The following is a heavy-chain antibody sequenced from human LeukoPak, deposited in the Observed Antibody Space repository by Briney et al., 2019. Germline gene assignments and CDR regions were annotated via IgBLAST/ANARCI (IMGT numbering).Heavy chain of an antibody. CDR1: GGSISSGGYY. D-gene: IGHD3-10*01. CDR3: ARGKLLWSLGYYYGMDV. CDR2: IYYSGST. Sequence: SQTLSLTCTVSGGSISSGGYYWSWIRQHPGKGLEWIGYIYYSGSTYYNPSLKSRVTISVDTSKNQFSLKLSSVTAADTAVYYCARGKLLWSLGYYYGMDVWGKGTTVTVSS. J-gene: IGHJ6*04. V-gene: IGHV4-31*03.